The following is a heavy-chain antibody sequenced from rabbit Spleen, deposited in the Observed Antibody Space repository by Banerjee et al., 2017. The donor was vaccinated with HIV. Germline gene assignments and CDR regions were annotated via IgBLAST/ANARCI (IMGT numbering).Heavy chain of an antibody. Sequence: QEQLVESGGGLVKPGGTLTLTCTASGFSFSSGRYMGWVRQAPGKGLEWIACVYAGSSGSTYSATWAKGRFTISKTSSTTVTLQMTSLTAADTATYFCARDLASVVGWNFALWGQGTLVTVS. CDR3: ARDLASVVGWNFAL. V-gene: IGHV1S45*01. CDR2: VYAGSSGST. CDR1: GFSFSSGRY. J-gene: IGHJ4*01. D-gene: IGHD3-1*01.